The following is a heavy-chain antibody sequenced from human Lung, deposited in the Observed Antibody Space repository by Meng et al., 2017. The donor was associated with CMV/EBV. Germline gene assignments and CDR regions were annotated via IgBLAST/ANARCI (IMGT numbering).Heavy chain of an antibody. Sequence: GGSXRLSCATSGFTFSGYEMNWVRQAPGKGLEWVSYISTRGTTIYYADSVKGRFTISRDNAKGSLFLQMNNLRAEDTGIYYCATYNGYSLFCDYWGQGALVTVSS. V-gene: IGHV3-48*03. CDR3: ATYNGYSLFCDY. CDR1: GFTFSGYE. D-gene: IGHD5-18*01. CDR2: ISTRGTTI. J-gene: IGHJ4*02.